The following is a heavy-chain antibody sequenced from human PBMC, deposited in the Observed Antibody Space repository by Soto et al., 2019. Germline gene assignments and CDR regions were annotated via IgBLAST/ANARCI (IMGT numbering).Heavy chain of an antibody. CDR3: ARSLPMEGIAVAGIWDY. CDR2: INAGNGNT. J-gene: IGHJ4*02. Sequence: ASVKVSCKASGYTFTSYAMHWVRQAPGQRLEWMGWINAGNGNTKYSQKFQGRVTITRDTSASTAYMELSSLRSEDTAVYYCARSLPMEGIAVAGIWDYWGQGTLVTVSS. D-gene: IGHD6-19*01. CDR1: GYTFTSYA. V-gene: IGHV1-3*01.